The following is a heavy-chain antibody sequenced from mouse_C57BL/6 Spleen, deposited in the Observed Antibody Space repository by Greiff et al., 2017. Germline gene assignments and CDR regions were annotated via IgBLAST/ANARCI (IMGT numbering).Heavy chain of an antibody. CDR2: INYDGSST. J-gene: IGHJ1*03. CDR3: ARAGSNYDWYFDV. V-gene: IGHV5-16*01. CDR1: GFTFSDYY. D-gene: IGHD2-5*01. Sequence: EVKLMESEGGLVQPGSSMKLSCTASGFTFSDYYMAWVRQVPEKGLEWVANINYDGSSTYYLDSLKSRFIISRDNAKNILYLQMSSLKSEDTATYYCARAGSNYDWYFDVWGTGTTVTVSS.